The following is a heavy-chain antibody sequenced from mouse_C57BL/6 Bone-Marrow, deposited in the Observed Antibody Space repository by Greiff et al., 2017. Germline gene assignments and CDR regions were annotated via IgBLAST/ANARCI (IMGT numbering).Heavy chain of an antibody. J-gene: IGHJ2*01. CDR1: GFTFSSYT. D-gene: IGHD3-2*02. CDR2: ISGGGGHT. Sequence: EVMLVESGGGLVKPGGSLTLSCAASGFTFSSYTMSWVRQTPEKRLEWVATISGGGGHTYYPDSVKGRFTISRDNAKNTLYLQMSSLRSEDTALYYCARQETAQATDYWGQGTTLTVSS. V-gene: IGHV5-9*01. CDR3: ARQETAQATDY.